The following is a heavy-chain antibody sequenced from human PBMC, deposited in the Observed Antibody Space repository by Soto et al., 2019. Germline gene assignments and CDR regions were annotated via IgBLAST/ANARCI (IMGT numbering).Heavy chain of an antibody. J-gene: IGHJ6*02. Sequence: EVQLLGSGGGLVQPGGSLRLSCEASGFTFSAYVMSWVRQAPGQGLEWVSTISGGGGNTYYADSVKGRFTISRDNSKNNLYLQINRVRAADTAVYSCAEDSSEVGVATANWDGYYYGRDVGGQGTAVTV. V-gene: IGHV3-23*01. CDR2: ISGGGGNT. CDR1: GFTFSAYV. CDR3: AEDSSEVGVATANWDGYYYGRDV. D-gene: IGHD2-21*02.